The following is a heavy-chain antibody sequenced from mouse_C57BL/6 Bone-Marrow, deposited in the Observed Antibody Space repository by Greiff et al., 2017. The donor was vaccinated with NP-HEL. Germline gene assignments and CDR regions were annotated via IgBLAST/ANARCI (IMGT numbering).Heavy chain of an antibody. V-gene: IGHV1-19*01. CDR2: INPYNGGT. CDR3: ARLRGDYFDY. CDR1: GYTFTDYY. Sequence: VQLQQSGPVLVKPGASVKMSCKASGYTFTDYYMNWVKQSHGKSLEWIGVINPYNGGTSYNQKFKGKATLTVDKSSSTAYMELNSLTSEDSAVYYCARLRGDYFDYWGQGTTLTVSS. J-gene: IGHJ2*01.